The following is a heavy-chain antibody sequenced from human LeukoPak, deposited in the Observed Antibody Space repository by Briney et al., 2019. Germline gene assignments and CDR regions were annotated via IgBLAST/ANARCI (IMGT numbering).Heavy chain of an antibody. CDR2: IYYSGST. Sequence: PSETLSLTCTVSGGSISSSSYYWGWIRQPPGKGLEWIGSIYYSGSTYYNPSLKSRVTISVDTSKNQFSLKLISVTAADTAVYYCARAWRPRDSSGYLYYYYYMDVWGKGTTVTVSS. J-gene: IGHJ6*03. CDR3: ARAWRPRDSSGYLYYYYYMDV. V-gene: IGHV4-39*07. D-gene: IGHD3-22*01. CDR1: GGSISSSSYY.